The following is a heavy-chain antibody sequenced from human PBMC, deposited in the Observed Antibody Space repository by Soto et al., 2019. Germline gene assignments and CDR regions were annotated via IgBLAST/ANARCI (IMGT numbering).Heavy chain of an antibody. CDR1: GFTFSSYA. Sequence: EVQLLESGGGLVQPGGSLRLSCAASGFTFSSYAMSWVRQAPGKGLEWDSAISGSGGSTYYADSVKGRFTISRDNSKNTLYLQMNSLRAEDTAVYYCAKDPGYSSGWSKDGSWIDPWGQGTLVTVSS. V-gene: IGHV3-23*01. J-gene: IGHJ5*02. D-gene: IGHD6-19*01. CDR2: ISGSGGST. CDR3: AKDPGYSSGWSKDGSWIDP.